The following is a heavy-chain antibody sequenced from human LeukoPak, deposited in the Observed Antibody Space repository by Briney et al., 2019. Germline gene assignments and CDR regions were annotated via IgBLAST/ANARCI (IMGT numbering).Heavy chain of an antibody. J-gene: IGHJ4*02. CDR2: ISGSSTDR. D-gene: IGHD3-22*01. V-gene: IGHV3-21*01. Sequence: PGGSLRLSCAASGFSFSNHAMSWVRQAPGKGLEWVSSISGSSTDRYYADSVRGRFTISRDTAKSSLYLQINSLRAEDTAVYYCARRGYYDSAGYDYWGQGTLVTVSS. CDR3: ARRGYYDSAGYDY. CDR1: GFSFSNHA.